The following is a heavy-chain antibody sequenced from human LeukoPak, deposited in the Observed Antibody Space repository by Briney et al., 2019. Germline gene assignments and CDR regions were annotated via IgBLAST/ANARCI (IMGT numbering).Heavy chain of an antibody. Sequence: GGSLRLSCAASGFTFSSYSMNWVRQAPGKGLEWVSPISSSSSYIYYADSVKGRFTISRDNAKNSLYLQMNSLRAEDTAVYYCASYCSSTSCYPYYYYGMDVWGQGTTVTVSS. CDR1: GFTFSSYS. CDR2: ISSSSSYI. V-gene: IGHV3-21*01. D-gene: IGHD2-2*01. CDR3: ASYCSSTSCYPYYYYGMDV. J-gene: IGHJ6*02.